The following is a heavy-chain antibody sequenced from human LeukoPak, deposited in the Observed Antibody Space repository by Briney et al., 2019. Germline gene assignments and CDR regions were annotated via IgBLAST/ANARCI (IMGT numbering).Heavy chain of an antibody. CDR3: ARDLYYDSSGYYYNWFDP. CDR2: IYYSGST. Sequence: SETLSLTCTVSGGSISSYYWSWIRQPPGKGLEWIGYIYYSGSTNYNPSLKSRVTISVDTSKNQVSLKLSSVTAADTAVYYCARDLYYDSSGYYYNWFDPWGQGTLVTVSS. CDR1: GGSISSYY. J-gene: IGHJ5*02. V-gene: IGHV4-59*01. D-gene: IGHD3-22*01.